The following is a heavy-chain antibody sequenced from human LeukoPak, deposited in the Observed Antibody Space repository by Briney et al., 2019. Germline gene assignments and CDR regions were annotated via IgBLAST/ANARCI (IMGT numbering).Heavy chain of an antibody. CDR2: IIPIFGTA. D-gene: IGHD3-3*01. CDR1: GGTFSSYA. CDR3: ARDKGVAPGYNWFDP. Sequence: RASVKVSCKASGGTFSSYAISWVRQAPGQGLEWMGGIIPIFGTANYAQKFQGRVTITTDESTSTAYMELSSLRSEDTAVYYCARDKGVAPGYNWFDPWGQGTLVTVSS. J-gene: IGHJ5*02. V-gene: IGHV1-69*05.